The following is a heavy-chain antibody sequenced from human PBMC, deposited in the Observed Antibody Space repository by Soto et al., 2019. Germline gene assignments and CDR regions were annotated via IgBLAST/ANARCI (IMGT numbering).Heavy chain of an antibody. J-gene: IGHJ6*02. Sequence: SVKVSCKASGGTFSSYAISWVRQAPGQGREWMGGIIAIFCTGKYAQKFQGRVTITADESTSTAYMELSSLRSEDTAVYYCARSAPAGQLVFWGLYYYGMDVWGQGTTVTVSS. CDR1: GGTFSSYA. CDR3: ARSAPAGQLVFWGLYYYGMDV. D-gene: IGHD6-6*01. CDR2: IIAIFCTG. V-gene: IGHV1-69*13.